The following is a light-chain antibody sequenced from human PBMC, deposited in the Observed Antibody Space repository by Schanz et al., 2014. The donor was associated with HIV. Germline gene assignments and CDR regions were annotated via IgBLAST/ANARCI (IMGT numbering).Light chain of an antibody. Sequence: QSALTQPRSVSGSPGQSVAISCTGTNSDVGGYDYVSWYQQYPGKAPKLMIYDGYKRPSGVPDRFSGSKSGTSASLAISGLQSEDEADYYCATWDDGLGGHFVFGAGTKLTVL. CDR1: NSDVGGYDY. V-gene: IGLV2-11*01. CDR2: DGY. J-gene: IGLJ1*01. CDR3: ATWDDGLGGHFV.